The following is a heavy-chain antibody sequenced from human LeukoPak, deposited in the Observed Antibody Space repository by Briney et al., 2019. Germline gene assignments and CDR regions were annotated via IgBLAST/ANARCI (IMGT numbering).Heavy chain of an antibody. CDR2: TAGSGISK. D-gene: IGHD3-22*01. J-gene: IGHJ4*02. V-gene: IGHV3-23*01. CDR3: ARLPTFYYDNSGYHYDY. Sequence: GGSLRLSCVASGFTFNNYAISWVRQAPGRGLEWASSTAGSGISKDYADSVKGRFTISKDKSKNTLYLQMDNLRAEDTGVYFCARLPTFYYDNSGYHYDYWGQGTLVTVSS. CDR1: GFTFNNYA.